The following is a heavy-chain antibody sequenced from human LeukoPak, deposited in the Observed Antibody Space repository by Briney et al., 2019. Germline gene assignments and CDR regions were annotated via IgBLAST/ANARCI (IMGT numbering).Heavy chain of an antibody. CDR3: ARDDCSSTSCYYYYGMDV. CDR2: INPNSGGT. V-gene: IGHV1-2*02. J-gene: IGHJ6*02. CDR1: GYTFTGYY. Sequence: ASVKVSCKASGYTFTGYYMHWVRQAPGQGLEWMGWINPNSGGTNYAQKFQGRVTMTRDTSISTAYMELSRLRSDDTAVYYCARDDCSSTSCYYYYGMDVWGQGTTVTVSS. D-gene: IGHD2-2*01.